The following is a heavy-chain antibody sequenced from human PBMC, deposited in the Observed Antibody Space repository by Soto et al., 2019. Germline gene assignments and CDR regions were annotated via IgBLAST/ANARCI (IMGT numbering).Heavy chain of an antibody. CDR1: CGSIISGGYS. CDR2: IYHSGST. D-gene: IGHD6-13*01. Sequence: SETLSLTCAFSCGSIISGGYSWSWIRQPPGKGLEWIGYIYHSGSTYYNPSLKSRVTISVDRSKNQFSLKLSSVTAADTAVYYCARDDSLVQGAVPSGRGYGMDVWGQGTTVTVSS. V-gene: IGHV4-30-2*01. CDR3: ARDDSLVQGAVPSGRGYGMDV. J-gene: IGHJ6*02.